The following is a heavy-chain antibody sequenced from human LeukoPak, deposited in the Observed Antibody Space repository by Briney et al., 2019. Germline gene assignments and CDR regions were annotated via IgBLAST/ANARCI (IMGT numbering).Heavy chain of an antibody. CDR1: GFTFSSYA. J-gene: IGHJ6*03. CDR2: ISYDGSNK. CDR3: ARDHGWNYMDV. D-gene: IGHD5-24*01. Sequence: GGSLRLSCAASGFTFSSYAMHWVRQAPGKGLEWVAVISYDGSNKYYADSVKGRFTISRDNSKNTLYLQMNSLRAEDTAVYYCARDHGWNYMDVWGKGTTVTVSS. V-gene: IGHV3-30-3*01.